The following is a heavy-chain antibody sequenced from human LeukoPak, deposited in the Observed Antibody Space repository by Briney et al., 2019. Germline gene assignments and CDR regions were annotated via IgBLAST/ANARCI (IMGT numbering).Heavy chain of an antibody. V-gene: IGHV1-18*03. J-gene: IGHJ4*02. CDR1: GYSFVLYG. Sequence: GASVKVSCKASGYSFVLYGISWVRQAPGEGPEWMGWISGSTGDTNYAQKFQGRVTMTADTSSSTAYMELRSLRLDDMAVYYCTLYNYWGQGTLVTVSS. CDR2: ISGSTGDT. D-gene: IGHD2-2*02. CDR3: TLYNY.